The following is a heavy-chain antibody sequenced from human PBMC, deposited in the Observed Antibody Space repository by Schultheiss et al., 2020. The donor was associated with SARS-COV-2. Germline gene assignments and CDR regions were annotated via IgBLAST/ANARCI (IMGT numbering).Heavy chain of an antibody. CDR1: GGSISSYY. J-gene: IGHJ6*02. CDR2: IYYSGST. V-gene: IGHV4-59*05. CDR3: ARTRRDIVVVPAAIHYYYYGMDV. Sequence: SQTLSLTCTVSGGSISSYYWSWIRQPPGKGLEWIGSIYYSGSTYYNPSLKSRVTISVDTSKNQFSLKLSSMTAADTAVYYCARTRRDIVVVPAAIHYYYYGMDVWGQGTTVTVSS. D-gene: IGHD2-2*01.